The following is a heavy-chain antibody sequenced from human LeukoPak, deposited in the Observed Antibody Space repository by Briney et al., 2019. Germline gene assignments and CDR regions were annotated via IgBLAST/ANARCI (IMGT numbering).Heavy chain of an antibody. CDR1: GYTLTGYY. Sequence: GASVKVSCKASGYTLTGYYMHWVRQAPGQGLEWMGWINPNSGGTNYAQKFQGRVTMTRDTSISTAYMELSRLRSDDTAVYYCARDLGMYYYGSGSQNWFDPWGQGTLVTVSS. D-gene: IGHD3-10*01. CDR2: INPNSGGT. CDR3: ARDLGMYYYGSGSQNWFDP. J-gene: IGHJ5*02. V-gene: IGHV1-2*02.